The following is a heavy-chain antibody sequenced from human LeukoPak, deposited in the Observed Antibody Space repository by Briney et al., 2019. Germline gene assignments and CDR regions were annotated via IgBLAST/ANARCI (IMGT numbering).Heavy chain of an antibody. CDR1: GGTFSSYA. J-gene: IGHJ6*02. CDR2: IIPILGIA. D-gene: IGHD4-11*01. Sequence: SVKVSCKASGGTFSSYAISWVRQAPGQGIEWMGRIIPILGIANYAQRFQGRVAITADKSTSTAYMELSSLRSEDTAVYYCARAYSNKLYYYYGMDVWGQGTTVTVSS. V-gene: IGHV1-69*04. CDR3: ARAYSNKLYYYYGMDV.